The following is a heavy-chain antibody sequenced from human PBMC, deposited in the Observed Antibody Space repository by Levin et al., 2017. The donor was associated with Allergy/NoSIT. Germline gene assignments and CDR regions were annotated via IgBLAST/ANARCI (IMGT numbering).Heavy chain of an antibody. Sequence: AASVKVSCKASGSTFSGYHIHWVRQAPGQGLEWMGWINPVNGDTKYAAKFQGRVTLTRDTSISTAYMDLSSLRSDDTAVFYCARSRSGYTYYGMDVWGQGTTVTVSS. CDR2: INPVNGDT. D-gene: IGHD5-18*01. CDR3: ARSRSGYTYYGMDV. J-gene: IGHJ6*02. V-gene: IGHV1-2*02. CDR1: GSTFSGYH.